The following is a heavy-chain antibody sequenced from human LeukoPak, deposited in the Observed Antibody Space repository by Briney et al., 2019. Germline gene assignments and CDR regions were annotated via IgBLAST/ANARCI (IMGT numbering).Heavy chain of an antibody. Sequence: PSETLSLTCSVSGGSISSYYWSWIRQPAGKGLEWIGRIYPSGSTNYNPSLKSRVTMSLDTSKNQLSLKLSSVTAADTAVSYCARDYSAWYFDYWGQGTLVTVSS. D-gene: IGHD6-19*01. CDR3: ARDYSAWYFDY. J-gene: IGHJ4*02. CDR1: GGSISSYY. V-gene: IGHV4-4*07. CDR2: IYPSGST.